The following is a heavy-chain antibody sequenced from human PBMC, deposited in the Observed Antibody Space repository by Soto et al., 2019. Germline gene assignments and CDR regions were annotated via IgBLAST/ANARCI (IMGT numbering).Heavy chain of an antibody. J-gene: IGHJ4*02. CDR2: INKDGSEK. Sequence: PGGSLRLSCAASGFTFSSYAMHWVRQAPGKGLEWVANINKDGSEKYYVDSVKGRFTISRDNTKESLFLYMNSLRADDTAVYYCARHGDYCFDHWGRGTLVTVSS. CDR1: GFTFSSYA. V-gene: IGHV3-7*01. D-gene: IGHD4-17*01. CDR3: ARHGDYCFDH.